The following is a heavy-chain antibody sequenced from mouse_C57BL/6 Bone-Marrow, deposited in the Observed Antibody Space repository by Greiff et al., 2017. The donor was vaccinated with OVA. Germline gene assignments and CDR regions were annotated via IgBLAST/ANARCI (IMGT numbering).Heavy chain of an antibody. V-gene: IGHV5-12*01. D-gene: IGHD1-1*01. CDR1: GFTFSDYY. CDR2: ISNGGGST. Sequence: EVQLVESGGGLVQPGGSLKLSCAASGFTFSDYYMYWVRQTPEKRLELVAYISNGGGSTYYPDTVKGRFTISRDNAKNTLYLQMSRLKSEDTAMYYCARSDYYGSWFAYWGQGTLVTVSA. J-gene: IGHJ3*01. CDR3: ARSDYYGSWFAY.